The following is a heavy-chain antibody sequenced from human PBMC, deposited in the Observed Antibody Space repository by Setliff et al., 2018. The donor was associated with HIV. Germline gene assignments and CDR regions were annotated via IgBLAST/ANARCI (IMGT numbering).Heavy chain of an antibody. CDR3: ARVRLRVPPSIFDY. Sequence: SETLSLTCVVSGDSISRSRYYWGWIRQPPGKGLEWIGSFYYSGSTSYNPSLKSRVTISGDTSKNQFSLRLNSVTVADTAVYYCARVRLRVPPSIFDYWGMGSLVTVSS. D-gene: IGHD2-2*01. CDR2: FYYSGST. J-gene: IGHJ4*02. V-gene: IGHV4-39*01. CDR1: GDSISRSRYY.